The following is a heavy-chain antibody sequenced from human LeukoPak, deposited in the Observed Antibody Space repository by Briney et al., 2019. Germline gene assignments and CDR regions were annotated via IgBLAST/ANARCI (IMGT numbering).Heavy chain of an antibody. CDR3: ARDRVGSGWPRPFYFEF. V-gene: IGHV1-2*02. CDR2: INPNTGAT. Sequence: GASVKDSCKPFGYTFTGYYLHWVRQAPGQAPEWMGWINPNTGATLYAQNFQGRVTLPRETSINTAYMDLSSLRSDDTAVYYCARDRVGSGWPRPFYFEFWGQGTLVTVSS. D-gene: IGHD6-19*01. CDR1: GYTFTGYY. J-gene: IGHJ4*02.